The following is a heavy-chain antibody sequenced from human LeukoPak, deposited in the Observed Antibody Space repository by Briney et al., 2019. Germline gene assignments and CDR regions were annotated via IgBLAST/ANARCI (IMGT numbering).Heavy chain of an antibody. CDR2: IIPIFGIA. CDR1: GGTSSSYA. CDR3: ARDDYGRRENAFDI. J-gene: IGHJ3*02. V-gene: IGHV1-69*04. D-gene: IGHD4-17*01. Sequence: GASVKVSCKASGGTSSSYAISWVRQAPGQGLEWMGRIIPIFGIANYAQKFQGRVTITADKSTSTAYMELSSLRSEDTAVYYCARDDYGRRENAFDIWGQGTMVTVSS.